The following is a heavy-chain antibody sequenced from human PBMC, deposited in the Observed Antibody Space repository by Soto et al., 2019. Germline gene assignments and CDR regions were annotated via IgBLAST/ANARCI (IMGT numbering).Heavy chain of an antibody. CDR2: ISYDGSNK. CDR3: AKDEHYDFWSGSYGMDV. CDR1: GFTFSSYG. Sequence: GGSLRLSCAASGFTFSSYGMHWVRQAPGKGLEWVAVISYDGSNKYYADSVEGRFTISRDNSKNTLYLQMNSLRAEDTAVYYCAKDEHYDFWSGSYGMDVWGQGTTVTVSS. D-gene: IGHD3-3*01. J-gene: IGHJ6*02. V-gene: IGHV3-30*18.